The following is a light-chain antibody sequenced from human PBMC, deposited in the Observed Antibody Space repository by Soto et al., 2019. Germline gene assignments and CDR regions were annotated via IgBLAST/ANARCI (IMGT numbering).Light chain of an antibody. CDR3: QDYNDYWT. J-gene: IGKJ1*01. CDR2: DAS. CDR1: QHIVSW. Sequence: DIQMTQSLFTLSASVGDRVTITCRASQHIVSWLAWYQQKPGKAPKLLIYDASTLERGVPSRFRGSGYGTDFTLTISSLQPDDFATYYCQDYNDYWTFGQGTKVDIK. V-gene: IGKV1-5*01.